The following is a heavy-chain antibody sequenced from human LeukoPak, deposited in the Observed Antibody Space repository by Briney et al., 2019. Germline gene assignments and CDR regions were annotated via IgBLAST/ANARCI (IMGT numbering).Heavy chain of an antibody. D-gene: IGHD3-16*01. V-gene: IGHV3-7*03. CDR3: ARGGGLDV. J-gene: IGHJ6*02. Sequence: GGSLRLSCADSGFTLTKNWMSWVRQSPGKGLEWVASINHNGNVNYYVDSVKGRFTISRDNAKNSLYLQMSNLRAEDTAVYFCARGGGLDVWGQGATVTVSS. CDR1: GFTLTKNW. CDR2: INHNGNVN.